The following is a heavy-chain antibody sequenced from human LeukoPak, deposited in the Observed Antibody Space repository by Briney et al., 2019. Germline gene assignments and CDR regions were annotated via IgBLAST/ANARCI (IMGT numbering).Heavy chain of an antibody. CDR1: GFTVSSNY. V-gene: IGHV3-53*01. J-gene: IGHJ6*03. D-gene: IGHD1-7*01. Sequence: PGGSLRLSCAASGFTVSSNYMSWVRQAPGKGLEWVSVICSGGSTHYADSVKGRFTISRDNSKNTLYLQMNSLRAEDTAVYYCARGPKITGTTLYYYYYMDVWGKGTTVTVSS. CDR2: ICSGGST. CDR3: ARGPKITGTTLYYYYYMDV.